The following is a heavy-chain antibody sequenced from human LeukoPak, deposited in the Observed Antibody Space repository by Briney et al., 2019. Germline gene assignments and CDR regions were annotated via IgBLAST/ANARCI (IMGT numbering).Heavy chain of an antibody. CDR2: INPSGGST. D-gene: IGHD3-3*01. CDR3: ARAPDYDFWSGYSQTHFDY. J-gene: IGHJ4*02. CDR1: GYTFTSYY. V-gene: IGHV1-46*03. Sequence: ASVKVSCKASGYTFTSYYMHWVRQAPGQGLEWMGIINPSGGSTSYAQKFQGRVTMTRDTPTSTVYMELSSLRSEDTAVYYCARAPDYDFWSGYSQTHFDYWGQGTLVTVSS.